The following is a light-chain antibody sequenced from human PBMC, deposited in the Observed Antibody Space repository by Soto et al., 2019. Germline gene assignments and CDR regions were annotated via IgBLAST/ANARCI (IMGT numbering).Light chain of an antibody. V-gene: IGLV2-14*01. Sequence: QSALTQPASVSGSPGQSITISCTGTSSDVGAHNFVSWYQQHPGKAPILMIYEVSNRPSGVSDRFSGSKSGNTASLTISGLQAEDEADYYCNSYTNTAARVFGTGTKLTVL. CDR1: SSDVGAHNF. CDR3: NSYTNTAARV. CDR2: EVS. J-gene: IGLJ1*01.